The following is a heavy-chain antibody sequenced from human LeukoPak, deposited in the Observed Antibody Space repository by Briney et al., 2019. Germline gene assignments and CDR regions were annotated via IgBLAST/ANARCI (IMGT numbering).Heavy chain of an antibody. J-gene: IGHJ3*02. CDR3: AGKGFIAAAGYAFDI. Sequence: ASVKVSCKASGYTFTSYDINWVRQATGQGLEWMGWINPNSGNTGYAQKFQGRVTMTRNTSISTAYMELSSLRSEDTAVYYCAGKGFIAAAGYAFDIWGQGTMVTVSS. D-gene: IGHD6-13*01. CDR2: INPNSGNT. V-gene: IGHV1-8*01. CDR1: GYTFTSYD.